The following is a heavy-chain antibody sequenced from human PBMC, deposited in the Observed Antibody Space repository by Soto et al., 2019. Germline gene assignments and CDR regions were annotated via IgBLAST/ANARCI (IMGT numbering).Heavy chain of an antibody. CDR3: AHYRIFGDYMYYFDS. Sequence: QITLKESGPTLVKPTQTLTLTCTFSGFSLSTSRVGVGWIRQPPGKALEWLALIYWDDDKRYSPSLKTRLTIXXDXSXXQVVITMTNMDPVDTATYYCAHYRIFGDYMYYFDSWGQGTLVTVSS. J-gene: IGHJ4*02. CDR1: GFSLSTSRVG. D-gene: IGHD4-17*01. V-gene: IGHV2-5*02. CDR2: IYWDDDK.